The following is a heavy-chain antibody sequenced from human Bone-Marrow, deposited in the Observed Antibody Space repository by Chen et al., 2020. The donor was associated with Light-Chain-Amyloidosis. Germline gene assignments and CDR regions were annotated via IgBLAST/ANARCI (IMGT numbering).Heavy chain of an antibody. CDR3: ARDMSPGIAVSGPYGMDV. D-gene: IGHD6-19*01. Sequence: QVQLVQSGAELRKPGASVKVSCKASGYTFTGYYIHWVRQAPGQGLEWVGWVNPNNGGINYAQKLQDRVSMTRHTTVSTVYMELSRLTSDDTAVYFCARDMSPGIAVSGPYGMDVWGQGTTVTVSS. J-gene: IGHJ6*02. CDR2: VNPNNGGI. V-gene: IGHV1-2*02. CDR1: GYTFTGYY.